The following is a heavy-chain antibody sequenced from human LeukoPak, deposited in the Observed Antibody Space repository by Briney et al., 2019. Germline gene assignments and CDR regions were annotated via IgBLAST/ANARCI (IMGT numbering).Heavy chain of an antibody. J-gene: IGHJ4*02. CDR1: GGSISRSGYY. CDR2: IYYSGST. V-gene: IGHV4-31*03. CDR3: ARGPLSSSDY. Sequence: SQTLSLTCTVSGGSISRSGYYWSWIRQHPGKGLEWIGYIYYSGSTYYNPSLKSRVTISVDTSKNQFSLKLGSVTAADTAVYYCARGPLSSSDYWGQGTLVTVSS. D-gene: IGHD6-6*01.